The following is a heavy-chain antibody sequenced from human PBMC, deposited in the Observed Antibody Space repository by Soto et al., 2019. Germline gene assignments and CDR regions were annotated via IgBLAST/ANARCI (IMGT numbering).Heavy chain of an antibody. CDR3: AKDAYYYDSSGYYIDY. D-gene: IGHD3-22*01. CDR2: IRYDGSNI. CDR1: GSIFRGYG. J-gene: IGHJ4*02. V-gene: IGHV3-33*06. Sequence: PGGSLRLSCAASGSIFRGYGMHWVRQAPGKGLEWVAVIRYDGSNINYADSVMGRFTISIDNSKNTLYLQMNSLRAEDTAVYYCAKDAYYYDSSGYYIDYWGQGTLVTVSS.